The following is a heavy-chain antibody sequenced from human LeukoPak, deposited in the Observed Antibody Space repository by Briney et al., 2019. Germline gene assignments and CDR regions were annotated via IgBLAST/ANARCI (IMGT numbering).Heavy chain of an antibody. CDR1: GFTFSSYA. J-gene: IGHJ4*02. Sequence: GGPLSLSCAASGFTFSSYAMSWVRQAPGKGLEWVSAISGSGGSTYYADSVKGRFTISRDNSKNTLYLQMNSLRAEDTAVYYCAKDSRLGGIFDYWGQGTLVTVSS. CDR2: ISGSGGST. CDR3: AKDSRLGGIFDY. V-gene: IGHV3-23*01. D-gene: IGHD3-16*01.